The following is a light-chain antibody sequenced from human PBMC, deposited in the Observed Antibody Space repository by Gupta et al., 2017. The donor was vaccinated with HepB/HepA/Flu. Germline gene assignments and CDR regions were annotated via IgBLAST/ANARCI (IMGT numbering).Light chain of an antibody. CDR3: NSRDSSGNHVV. CDR2: GKN. V-gene: IGLV3-19*01. J-gene: IGLJ2*01. Sequence: SELTLHPAVSVSLGQTVRITCQGDSLRSYYASWYQQKPGQAPVLVIYGKNNRPSGIPDRFSGSSSGNTASLTITGAQAEDEADYYCNSRDSSGNHVVFGGGTKLTVL. CDR1: SLRSYY.